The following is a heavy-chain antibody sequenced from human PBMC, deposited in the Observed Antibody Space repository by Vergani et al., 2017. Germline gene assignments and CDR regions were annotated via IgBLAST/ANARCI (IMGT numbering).Heavy chain of an antibody. J-gene: IGHJ4*02. CDR3: ARGSRRGHSPRFGQSGQDY. CDR2: IIPIFGTA. Sequence: QVQLVQSGAEVKKPGSSVKVSCKASGGTFSSYAISWVRQAPGQGLEWMGGIIPIFGTANYAQKFQGRVTITADESTSTAYMELSSLRSEDTAVYYCARGSRRGHSPRFGQSGQDYWGQGTLVTVSS. CDR1: GGTFSSYA. D-gene: IGHD3-16*01. V-gene: IGHV1-69*01.